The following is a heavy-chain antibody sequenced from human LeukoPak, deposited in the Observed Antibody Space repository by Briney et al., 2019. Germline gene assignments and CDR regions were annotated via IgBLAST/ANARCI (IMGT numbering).Heavy chain of an antibody. CDR2: SRNKANSHTT. V-gene: IGHV3-72*01. CDR3: TRDGAESDNTAFDI. D-gene: IGHD2-21*01. Sequence: PGGSLRLSCAASGSTLSDQYIDWVRQAPGKGLEWIARSRNKANSHTTEYAASVKGRFTISRDDSGNLVFLQMNSLKIEDTAIYFCTRDGAESDNTAFDIWGQGTEVTVSS. CDR1: GSTLSDQY. J-gene: IGHJ3*02.